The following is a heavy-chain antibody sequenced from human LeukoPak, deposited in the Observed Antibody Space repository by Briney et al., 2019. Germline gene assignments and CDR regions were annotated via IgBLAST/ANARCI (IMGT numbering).Heavy chain of an antibody. V-gene: IGHV4-34*01. J-gene: IGHJ4*02. Sequence: PSETLSLTCAVYGGSFSGYYWSWIRQPPGKGLEWIGEINHCGSTNYNPSLKSRVTISVDTSKNQFSLKLSSVTAADTAVYYCARSGRWLQLGEYYFDYWGQGTLVTVSS. D-gene: IGHD5-24*01. CDR2: INHCGST. CDR1: GGSFSGYY. CDR3: ARSGRWLQLGEYYFDY.